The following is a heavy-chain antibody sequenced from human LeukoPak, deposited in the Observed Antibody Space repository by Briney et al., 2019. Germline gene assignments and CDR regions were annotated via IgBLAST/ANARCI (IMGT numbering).Heavy chain of an antibody. J-gene: IGHJ5*02. CDR2: IYPANYDA. CDR3: ATYRVGPNGAFET. D-gene: IGHD1-26*01. Sequence: GESLKTSCKGSGFTFTSYGIGLVRQMPGEGLGYIGIIYPANYDARSGPSFDGQVTMSADTSISTAYLQWSSLAASDTALYYCATYRVGPNGAFETWGQGTLVAVSS. CDR1: GFTFTSYG. V-gene: IGHV5-51*01.